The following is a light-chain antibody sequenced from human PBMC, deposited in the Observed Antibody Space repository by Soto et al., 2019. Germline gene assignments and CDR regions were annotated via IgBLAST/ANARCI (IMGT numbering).Light chain of an antibody. V-gene: IGLV2-8*01. Sequence: QSVLTQPASVSGSPGQSVTISCTGTKNDIGVYDFVSWYQHHPGKAPRLIIYEVVQRPSGVPDRFSGSKSGNTASLTVSGLQAVYEADYFCKSYSGSNTHVFGSGNKVTXL. J-gene: IGLJ1*01. CDR3: KSYSGSNTHV. CDR1: KNDIGVYDF. CDR2: EVV.